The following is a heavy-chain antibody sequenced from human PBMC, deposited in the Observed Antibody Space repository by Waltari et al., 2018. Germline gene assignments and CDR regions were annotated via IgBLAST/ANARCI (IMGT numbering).Heavy chain of an antibody. CDR1: GGSLGGYY. CDR2: INHSGST. Sequence: QVQLQQWGAGLLKPSETLSLTCAVYGGSLGGYYWSWIRQPPGKGLEWIGEINHSGSTNYNPSLKSRVTISVDTSKNQFSLKLSSVTAADTAVYYCARGLKGFDPWGQGTLVTVSS. J-gene: IGHJ5*02. V-gene: IGHV4-34*01. CDR3: ARGLKGFDP.